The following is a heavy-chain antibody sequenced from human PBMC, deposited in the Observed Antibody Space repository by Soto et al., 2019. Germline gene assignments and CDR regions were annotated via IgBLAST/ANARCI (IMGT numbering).Heavy chain of an antibody. Sequence: GESLKISCAASGFTFSSYAMSWVRQAPGKGLEWVSAISGSGGSTYYADSVKGRFTISRDNSKNTLYLQMNSLRAEDTAVYYCAKGFTVVVPAAYDYWGQGTLVTVSS. D-gene: IGHD2-2*01. V-gene: IGHV3-23*01. CDR1: GFTFSSYA. J-gene: IGHJ4*02. CDR2: ISGSGGST. CDR3: AKGFTVVVPAAYDY.